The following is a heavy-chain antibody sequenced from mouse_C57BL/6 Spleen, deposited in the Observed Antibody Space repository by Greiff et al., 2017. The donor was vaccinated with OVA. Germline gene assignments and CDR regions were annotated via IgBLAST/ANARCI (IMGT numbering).Heavy chain of an antibody. CDR1: GYTFTSYW. Sequence: QVQLQQPGAELVRPGSSVKLSCKASGYTFTSYWMDWVKQRPGQGLEWIGNIYPSESETHYNQKFKDKATLTVDKSSSTAYMQLSSLTSEDSAVYYCARELRGFAYWGQGTLVTVSA. J-gene: IGHJ3*01. D-gene: IGHD3-2*02. CDR2: IYPSESET. CDR3: ARELRGFAY. V-gene: IGHV1-61*01.